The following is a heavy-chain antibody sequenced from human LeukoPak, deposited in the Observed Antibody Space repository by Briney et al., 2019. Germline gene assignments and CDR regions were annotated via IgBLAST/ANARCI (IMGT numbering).Heavy chain of an antibody. CDR3: ARGRRYDFWSGYLKGYMDV. CDR2: INHSGST. J-gene: IGHJ6*03. D-gene: IGHD3-3*01. Sequence: PSETLSLTCAVYGGSFSGYYWSWIRQPPGKGLEWIGEINHSGSTNYNPSLKSRVTISVDTSKNQFSLTLSSVTAADTAVYYCARGRRYDFWSGYLKGYMDVWGKGTTVTVSS. CDR1: GGSFSGYY. V-gene: IGHV4-34*01.